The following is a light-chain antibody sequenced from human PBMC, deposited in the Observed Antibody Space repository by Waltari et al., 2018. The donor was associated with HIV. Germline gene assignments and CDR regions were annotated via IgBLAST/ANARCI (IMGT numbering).Light chain of an antibody. V-gene: IGKV1-16*02. J-gene: IGKJ2*01. CDR2: AAS. CDR3: LQYNSYPRT. CDR1: QGINNY. Sequence: DIQMTQSPSSLSASVGDRVTITCRASQGINNYLAWFRQRPGKAPEFLITAASSLRGGVPSKFRGSGSGTDFTLTISSLQPEDFATYYCLQYNSYPRTFGQGTKLEIQ.